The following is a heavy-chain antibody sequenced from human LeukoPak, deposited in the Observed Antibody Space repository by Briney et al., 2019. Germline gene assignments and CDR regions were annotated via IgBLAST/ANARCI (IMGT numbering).Heavy chain of an antibody. CDR3: ARSRFDGDPFDY. D-gene: IGHD4-17*01. CDR2: INPNSGGT. J-gene: IGHJ4*02. V-gene: IGHV1-2*02. CDR1: GYTFTGYY. Sequence: GASVKVSCKASGYTFTGYYMHWVRQAPGQGLEWMGWINPNSGGTNYARKFQGRVTMTRDTSISTAYMELSRLRSDDTAVYYCARSRFDGDPFDYWGQGTLVTVSS.